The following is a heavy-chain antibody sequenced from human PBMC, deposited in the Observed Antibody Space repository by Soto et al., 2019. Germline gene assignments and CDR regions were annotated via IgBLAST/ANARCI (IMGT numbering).Heavy chain of an antibody. CDR2: SSSRSSVI. CDR1: GCNLSECA. D-gene: IGHD7-27*01. J-gene: IGHJ6*03. Sequence: VSVRRSCGPFGCNLSECARTRIREEKEKGLEWVSYSSSRSSVIDYADSVKGRFTVSRDNARNSLYLQMNSLRAEDTAVYYCARDLSWGSNWYYYMDVWGKGPTVTVSS. V-gene: IGHV3-48*01. CDR3: ARDLSWGSNWYYYMDV.